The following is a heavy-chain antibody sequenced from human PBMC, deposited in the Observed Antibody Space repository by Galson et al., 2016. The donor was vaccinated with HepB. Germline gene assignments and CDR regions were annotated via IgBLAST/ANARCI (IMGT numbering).Heavy chain of an antibody. CDR1: GFTFADHY. CDR2: SRDKAANYRT. J-gene: IGHJ4*02. D-gene: IGHD3-22*01. V-gene: IGHV3-72*01. CDR3: ARLHYDGSIFHPFDC. Sequence: SLRLSCAASGFTFADHYVDWVRQAPGKGLEWLGRSRDKAANYRTQYAASVKGRFIISGDESRNTLYLQMNSLKTEDTAVYCCARLHYDGSIFHPFDCWGQGTLVTVSS.